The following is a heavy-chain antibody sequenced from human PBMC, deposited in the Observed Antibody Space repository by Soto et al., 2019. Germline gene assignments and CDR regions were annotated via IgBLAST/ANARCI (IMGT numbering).Heavy chain of an antibody. V-gene: IGHV4-61*01. CDR2: IYYSGGT. D-gene: IGHD3-22*01. CDR1: GGSVSSCRYY. J-gene: IGHJ4*02. CDR3: ATMGDYDSSGYYLFDY. Sequence: SETLALTCTVSGGSVSSCRYYWSWIRQPPGKGLEWIGYIYYSGGTNYNPSLKSRVTISVDTSKNQFSLKLSSVTAADTAVYYCATMGDYDSSGYYLFDYWGQGTLVTVSS.